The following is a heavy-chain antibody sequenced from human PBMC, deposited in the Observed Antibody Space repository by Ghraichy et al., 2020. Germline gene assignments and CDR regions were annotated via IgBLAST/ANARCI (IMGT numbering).Heavy chain of an antibody. D-gene: IGHD1-26*01. CDR1: GGSISSYY. CDR2: IYYSGST. Sequence: SETLSLTCTVSGGSISSYYWSWIRQPPGKGLEWIGYIYYSGSTNYNPSLKSRVTISVDTSKNQFSLKLSSVTAADTAVYYCARGPHESYYVGYFDYWGQGTLVTVSS. J-gene: IGHJ4*02. V-gene: IGHV4-59*01. CDR3: ARGPHESYYVGYFDY.